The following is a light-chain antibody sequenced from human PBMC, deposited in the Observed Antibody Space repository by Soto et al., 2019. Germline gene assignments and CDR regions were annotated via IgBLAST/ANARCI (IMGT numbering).Light chain of an antibody. CDR2: GAS. CDR3: PQYGSSGT. V-gene: IGKV3D-11*03. J-gene: IGKJ1*01. CDR1: QGIGDT. Sequence: IQTSSSRSSSPSAGPTLSYRASQGIGDTLPWYQHKPGQAPRLLIYGASNRATGIPDRCSGSGSGTDFTLTISSLEPEDFAVYYCPQYGSSGTFGQGSKV.